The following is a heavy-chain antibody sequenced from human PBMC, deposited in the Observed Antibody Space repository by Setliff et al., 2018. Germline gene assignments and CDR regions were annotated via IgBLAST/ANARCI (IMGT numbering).Heavy chain of an antibody. CDR3: ARSTSWFSTNY. CDR1: GFTFTTFY. D-gene: IGHD2-2*01. Sequence: ASVKVSCKTSGFTFTTFYIHWVRQAPGQGLEWMMMINPNGDRTTYAQKFQGXXXXTRXXXXXXXXXXLSSLRSEDTAVYYCARSTSWFSTNYWGQGTPVTVSS. V-gene: IGHV1-46*03. J-gene: IGHJ4*02. CDR2: INPNGDRT.